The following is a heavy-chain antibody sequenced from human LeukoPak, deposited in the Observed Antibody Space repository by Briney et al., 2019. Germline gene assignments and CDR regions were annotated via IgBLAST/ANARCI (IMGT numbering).Heavy chain of an antibody. CDR3: ARDIVATTSYYYGMDV. CDR1: GFTFSTYW. CDR2: IWYDGSNK. D-gene: IGHD5-12*01. V-gene: IGHV3-33*08. Sequence: GGSLRLSCAASGFTFSTYWMSWVRQAPGKGLEWVAVIWYDGSNKYYADSVKGRFTISRDNSKNTLYLQMNSLRAEDTAVYYCARDIVATTSYYYGMDVWGQGTTVTVSS. J-gene: IGHJ6*02.